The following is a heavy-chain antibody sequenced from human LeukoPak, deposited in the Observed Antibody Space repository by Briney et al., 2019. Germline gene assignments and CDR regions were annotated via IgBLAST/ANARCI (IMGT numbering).Heavy chain of an antibody. CDR2: ISAYNGNT. V-gene: IGHV1-18*01. J-gene: IGHJ4*02. CDR1: GYTFTSYG. Sequence: GASVKVSCKASGYTFTSYGISWVRQAPGQGLEWMGWISAYNGNTNYAQKFQGRVTMTRDTSTSTVYMELSSLRSEDTAVYYCANQKGVGVTPSLDYWGQGTLVTVSS. CDR3: ANQKGVGVTPSLDY. D-gene: IGHD3-22*01.